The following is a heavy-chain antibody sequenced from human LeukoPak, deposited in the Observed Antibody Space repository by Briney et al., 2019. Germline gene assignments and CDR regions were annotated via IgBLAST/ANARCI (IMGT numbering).Heavy chain of an antibody. D-gene: IGHD3-9*01. CDR2: INHSGST. CDR3: ARADAYVLRYFDWLSNWFDP. CDR1: GGSFSGYY. V-gene: IGHV4-34*01. Sequence: SETLSLTCAVYGGSFSGYYWSWIRQPPGKGLEWIGEINHSGSTNYNPSLKSRVTISVDTSKNQFSLKLSSVTAADTAVYYCARADAYVLRYFDWLSNWFDPWGQGTLVTVSS. J-gene: IGHJ5*02.